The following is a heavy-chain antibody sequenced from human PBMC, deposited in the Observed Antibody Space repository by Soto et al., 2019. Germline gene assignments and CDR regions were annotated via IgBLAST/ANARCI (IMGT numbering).Heavy chain of an antibody. J-gene: IGHJ6*02. Sequence: GSLRLSCAASGFTFSSYSMNWVRQAPGKGLEWVSFISSSSSTIYYADSVKGRFTISRDNAKNSLYLQMNSLRDEDTAVYYCARDLNKGAPYYYYGMDVWGQGTTVTVSS. V-gene: IGHV3-48*02. CDR2: ISSSSSTI. D-gene: IGHD1-26*01. CDR1: GFTFSSYS. CDR3: ARDLNKGAPYYYYGMDV.